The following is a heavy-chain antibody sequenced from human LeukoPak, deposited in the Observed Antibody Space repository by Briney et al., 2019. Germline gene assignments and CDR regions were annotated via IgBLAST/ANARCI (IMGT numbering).Heavy chain of an antibody. Sequence: SETLSLTCPVSGGSISSHSWSWFRQPPGKGLEGIGYIYYSGSTNYNPSLKSRVTISVDTSKNQFSLKLSSVTAADTAVYYCARDSSSEPYFDLWGRGTLVTVSS. CDR3: ARDSSSEPYFDL. J-gene: IGHJ2*01. CDR1: GGSISSHS. CDR2: IYYSGST. D-gene: IGHD6-6*01. V-gene: IGHV4-59*11.